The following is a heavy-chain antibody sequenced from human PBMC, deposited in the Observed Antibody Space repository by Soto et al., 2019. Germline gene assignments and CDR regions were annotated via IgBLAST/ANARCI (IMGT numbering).Heavy chain of an antibody. J-gene: IGHJ5*02. Sequence: QVHLQESGPGLVKHSGTLSLTCAVSGGSIISSYWWSWVRQPPGKGLEWIGEIYLSGSTNYNQSLESRVTISVDKSKNQFSLTLSSVTAADTAVYYGARYLGSILREVMLDRWFDPWGQGTLVTVSS. CDR1: GGSIISSYW. D-gene: IGHD3-10*01. CDR3: ARYLGSILREVMLDRWFDP. V-gene: IGHV4-4*02. CDR2: IYLSGST.